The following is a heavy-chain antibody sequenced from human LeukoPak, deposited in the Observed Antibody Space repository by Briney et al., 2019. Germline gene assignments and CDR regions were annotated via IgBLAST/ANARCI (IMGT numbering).Heavy chain of an antibody. CDR3: ASVRNGYCSGGSCYLN. Sequence: PSETLSLTCTVSGGSISSSSYYWGWIRQPPGKGLEWIGSIYYSGSTYYNPSLKSRVTISVDTSKNQFSLKLSSVTAADTAVYYCASVRNGYCSGGSCYLNWGQGTLVTVSS. D-gene: IGHD2-15*01. CDR1: GGSISSSSYY. CDR2: IYYSGST. J-gene: IGHJ4*02. V-gene: IGHV4-39*07.